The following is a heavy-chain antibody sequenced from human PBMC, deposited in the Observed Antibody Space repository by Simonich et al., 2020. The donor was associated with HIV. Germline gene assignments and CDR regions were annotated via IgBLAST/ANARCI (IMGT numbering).Heavy chain of an antibody. Sequence: QVQLQQWGAGLLKPSETLSLTCAVYGGSFSGYYWSWIRQPPGKGLELIGEINHSASTNINPSLKSRVTISVDTSKNQFSLKLSSVTAADTAVYYCASHYGVNHLNWFDPWGQGTLVTVSS. CDR1: GGSFSGYY. CDR2: INHSAST. CDR3: ASHYGVNHLNWFDP. D-gene: IGHD3-10*01. J-gene: IGHJ5*02. V-gene: IGHV4-34*01.